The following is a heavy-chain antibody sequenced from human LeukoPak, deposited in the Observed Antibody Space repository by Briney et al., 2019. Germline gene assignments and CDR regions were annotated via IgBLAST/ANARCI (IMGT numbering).Heavy chain of an antibody. V-gene: IGHV4-59*01. CDR2: IYYSGST. CDR3: ARGLGYCTNGICYPFDY. D-gene: IGHD2-8*01. Sequence: SETLSLTCTVPGYPISSYYCTWIPQPPGKGHERIRYIYYSGSTKYNPSIKSRVTISVDTSKSQFSLKLSSVTAADTAVYYCARGLGYCTNGICYPFDYWGQGTLVTVSS. J-gene: IGHJ4*02. CDR1: GYPISSYY.